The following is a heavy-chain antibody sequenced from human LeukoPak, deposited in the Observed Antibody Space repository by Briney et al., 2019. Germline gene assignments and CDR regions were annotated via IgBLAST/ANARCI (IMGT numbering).Heavy chain of an antibody. V-gene: IGHV3-53*01. CDR3: ARDVCPDY. CDR2: IYSGGST. J-gene: IGHJ4*02. D-gene: IGHD5/OR15-5a*01. CDR1: GLTVSRNY. Sequence: GGSLRLSCAASGLTVSRNYMSWVRQAPGQGLEWVSIIYSGGSTIYGDSVKGRFTISRDNSKNTLFLHMNALRAEDTAVYDCARDVCPDYWGQGTLVTVST.